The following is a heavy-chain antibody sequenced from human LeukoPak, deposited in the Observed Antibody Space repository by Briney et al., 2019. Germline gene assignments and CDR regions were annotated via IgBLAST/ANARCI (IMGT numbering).Heavy chain of an antibody. J-gene: IGHJ4*02. V-gene: IGHV3-23*01. CDR1: GFTFSSYA. CDR2: ISGSGGNT. CDR3: AKHKVWNYILFDY. Sequence: PGGSLRLSCAASGFTFSSYAMSWVRQAPGKGLEWVSAISGSGGNTYYADSVKGRFTISRDNSKNTLFLQMNSLRADDTAVYYCAKHKVWNYILFDYWGQGTLVTVSS. D-gene: IGHD1-7*01.